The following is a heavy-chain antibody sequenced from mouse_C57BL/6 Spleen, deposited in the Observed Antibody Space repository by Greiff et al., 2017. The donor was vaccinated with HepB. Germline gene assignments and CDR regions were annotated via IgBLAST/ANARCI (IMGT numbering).Heavy chain of an antibody. Sequence: QVQLKQSGPELVKPGASVKISCKASGYAFSSSWMNWVKQRPGKGLEWIGRIYPGDGDTNYNGKFKGKATLTADKSSSTAYMQLSSLTSEDSAVYFCAKWYSNPAWFAYWGQGTLVTVSA. D-gene: IGHD2-5*01. V-gene: IGHV1-82*01. CDR1: GYAFSSSW. J-gene: IGHJ3*01. CDR3: AKWYSNPAWFAY. CDR2: IYPGDGDT.